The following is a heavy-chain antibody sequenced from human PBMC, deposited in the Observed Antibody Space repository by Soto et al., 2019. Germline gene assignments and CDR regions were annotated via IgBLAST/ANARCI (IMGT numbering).Heavy chain of an antibody. D-gene: IGHD2-2*01. Sequence: SVKVSCKASGGTFSSYAISWVRQAPGQGLEWMGGIIPIFGTANYAQKFQGRVTITADESTSTAYMELSSLRSEDTAVYYCASNFEEVPAATDYYYYYGMDVWGQGTTVTVSS. CDR2: IIPIFGTA. V-gene: IGHV1-69*13. CDR1: GGTFSSYA. CDR3: ASNFEEVPAATDYYYYYGMDV. J-gene: IGHJ6*02.